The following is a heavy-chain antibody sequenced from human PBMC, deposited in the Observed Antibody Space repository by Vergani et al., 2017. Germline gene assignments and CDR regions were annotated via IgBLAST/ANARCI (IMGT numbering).Heavy chain of an antibody. V-gene: IGHV4-59*10. D-gene: IGHD4-17*01. CDR2: IYTSGST. Sequence: QVQLQQWGAGLLKPSETLSLTCAVYGGSFSGYYWSWIRQPAGKGLEWIGRIYTSGSTNYNPSLKSRVTISVDTSKNQFSLKLSSVTAADTAVYYCASGTVTTYYYYYGMDVWGQGP. J-gene: IGHJ6*02. CDR1: GGSFSGYY. CDR3: ASGTVTTYYYYYGMDV.